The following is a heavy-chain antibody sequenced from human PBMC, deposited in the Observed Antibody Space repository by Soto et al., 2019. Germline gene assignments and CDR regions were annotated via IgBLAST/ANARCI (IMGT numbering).Heavy chain of an antibody. Sequence: LRLSCAASGFTFSRYSMNWVRQAPGKGLEWVSYISSSSSTIYYADSVKGRFTISRDNAKNSLYLQMNSLRDEDTAVYYCGGDSSGYFYPDVFDIWGQGTMVTVSS. CDR3: GGDSSGYFYPDVFDI. D-gene: IGHD3-22*01. J-gene: IGHJ3*02. CDR2: ISSSSSTI. V-gene: IGHV3-48*02. CDR1: GFTFSRYS.